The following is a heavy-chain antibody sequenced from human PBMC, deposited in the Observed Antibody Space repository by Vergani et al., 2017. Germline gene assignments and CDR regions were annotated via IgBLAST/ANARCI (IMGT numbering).Heavy chain of an antibody. Sequence: VEAGGGLVQPGGSLRLSCTASGFTFQAFAFHWVRQVSGRGLEWVSGIDRNYGVKNGNSFEGRFSISRDNAKKAVCLQMNNLRHEDTALYFCVKDNDYDADGPFDLWGRGTRVTVSS. D-gene: IGHD3-16*01. J-gene: IGHJ2*01. V-gene: IGHV3-9*01. CDR2: IDRNYGVK. CDR3: VKDNDYDADGPFDL. CDR1: GFTFQAFA.